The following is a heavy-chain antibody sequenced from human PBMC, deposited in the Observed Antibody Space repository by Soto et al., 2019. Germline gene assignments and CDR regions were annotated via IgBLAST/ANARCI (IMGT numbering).Heavy chain of an antibody. J-gene: IGHJ4*01. V-gene: IGHV4-38-2*02. CDR1: GYSISSGSY. CDR2: IYHGGTT. Sequence: SETLSLTCTVPGYSISSGSYWAWIRQPPGKGPEWIASIYHGGTTFYNPSLKSRITISVDTSNNQFSLKLTSVTAADTAVYYCARVHVMVVAGSTFDYWGHGTLVTVSS. CDR3: ARVHVMVVAGSTFDY. D-gene: IGHD6-19*01.